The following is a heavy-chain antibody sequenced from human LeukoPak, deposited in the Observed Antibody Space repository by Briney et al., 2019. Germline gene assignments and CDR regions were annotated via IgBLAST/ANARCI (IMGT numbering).Heavy chain of an antibody. V-gene: IGHV1-18*04. CDR2: ISAYNGNT. D-gene: IGHD5-12*01. CDR3: AREGYSGYGGYYYYGMDV. Sequence: GSVKDSCQACGYTLISYGISWVRQAPGQGLEGMGWISAYNGNTNYVQKVQGRVTMTTDTSTSRAYMEMRSLRSDDTAVYYCAREGYSGYGGYYYYGMDVWGKGTTVTVSS. CDR1: GYTLISYG. J-gene: IGHJ6*04.